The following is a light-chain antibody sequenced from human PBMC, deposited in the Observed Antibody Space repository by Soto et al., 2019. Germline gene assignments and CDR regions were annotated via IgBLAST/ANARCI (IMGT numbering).Light chain of an antibody. CDR3: QQYENWPYT. Sequence: EIVMTQSPATVSLSPGERATLSCRASPGVSNTLAWYQQRPGQAPRLLIYGASIRAPGIPARFSGGGSGTEFTLTITILQSEDFAVYYCQQYENWPYTFGQGTKLEIK. V-gene: IGKV3D-15*03. J-gene: IGKJ2*01. CDR1: PGVSNT. CDR2: GAS.